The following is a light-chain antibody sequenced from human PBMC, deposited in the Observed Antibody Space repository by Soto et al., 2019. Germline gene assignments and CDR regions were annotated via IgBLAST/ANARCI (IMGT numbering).Light chain of an antibody. CDR2: SAS. Sequence: IQMTQSPSSVSASVGDRVTITCRASQPISSWLAWYQQKPGQPPNLLIYSASTLRSGVPSRFSGSESGTLFTLTITKLQPEDFATSYCQQASSFPLTFGGGTKVEV. CDR1: QPISSW. CDR3: QQASSFPLT. V-gene: IGKV1-12*01. J-gene: IGKJ4*01.